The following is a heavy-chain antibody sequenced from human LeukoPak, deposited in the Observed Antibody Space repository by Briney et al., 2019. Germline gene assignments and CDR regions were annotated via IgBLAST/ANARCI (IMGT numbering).Heavy chain of an antibody. CDR2: IYTSGST. J-gene: IGHJ4*02. D-gene: IGHD6-13*01. CDR1: GGSISSYY. Sequence: SETLSLTCTVSGGSISSYYWSWIRQPAGKGLEWIGRIYTSGSTNYNPSLKSRVTMSVDTSKNQFSLKLSSVTAADTAVYYCASGLYSSSSDYWGQETLVTVSS. CDR3: ASGLYSSSSDY. V-gene: IGHV4-4*07.